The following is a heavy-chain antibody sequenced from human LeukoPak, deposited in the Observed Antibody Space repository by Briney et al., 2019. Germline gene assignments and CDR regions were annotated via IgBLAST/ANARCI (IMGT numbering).Heavy chain of an antibody. CDR2: IIPIFGTA. Sequence: SVKVSCKASGGTFGSYAISWVRQAPGQGLEWMGGIIPIFGTANYAQKFQGRVTITADESTSTAYMELSSLRSEDTAVYYCASSRHYYDSSGYYPIDYWGQGTLVTVSS. V-gene: IGHV1-69*13. J-gene: IGHJ4*02. CDR1: GGTFGSYA. D-gene: IGHD3-22*01. CDR3: ASSRHYYDSSGYYPIDY.